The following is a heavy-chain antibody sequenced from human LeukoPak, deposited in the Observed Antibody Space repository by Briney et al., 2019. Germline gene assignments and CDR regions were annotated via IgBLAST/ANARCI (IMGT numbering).Heavy chain of an antibody. CDR2: ISGSGGTT. D-gene: IGHD3-10*01. Sequence: GGSLRLSCAASGFTFSSYGMSWVRQAPGKGLEWVSAISGSGGTTYYADSVKGRFTISRDNSKNTLYLQMNSLRAEDTAVYYCARDLSPVVRASPMGYWGQGTPVTVSS. J-gene: IGHJ4*02. V-gene: IGHV3-23*01. CDR1: GFTFSSYG. CDR3: ARDLSPVVRASPMGY.